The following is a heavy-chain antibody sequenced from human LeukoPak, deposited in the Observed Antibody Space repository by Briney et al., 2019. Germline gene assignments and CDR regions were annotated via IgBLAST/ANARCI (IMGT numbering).Heavy chain of an antibody. CDR3: ARAVYDTSGYYIDY. Sequence: SSETLSLTCTVSGGSLSTYFWTWIRQPAGKGLEWIGRIYASGGTTHPPSLKSRVTMSVDTSKSQFSLKLSSVTAADTAVYYCARAVYDTSGYYIDYWGQGTLVTVSS. CDR1: GGSLSTYF. CDR2: IYASGGT. D-gene: IGHD3-22*01. J-gene: IGHJ4*02. V-gene: IGHV4-4*07.